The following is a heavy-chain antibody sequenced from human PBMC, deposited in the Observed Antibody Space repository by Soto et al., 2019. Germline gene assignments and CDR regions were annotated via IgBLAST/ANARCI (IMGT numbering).Heavy chain of an antibody. Sequence: QVQLQASGPGLVKPSQTLSVICTVSGFSITSNGYYWSWIRQHPGKGLEWIGSIFYSGSTYYNPSLESRVTISLDSAKITFSLRLNSVTAADTAIYYCARPNDFWNGYGPFDYWGQGSLVTVSS. D-gene: IGHD3-3*01. V-gene: IGHV4-31*03. CDR1: GFSITSNGYY. CDR3: ARPNDFWNGYGPFDY. CDR2: IFYSGST. J-gene: IGHJ4*02.